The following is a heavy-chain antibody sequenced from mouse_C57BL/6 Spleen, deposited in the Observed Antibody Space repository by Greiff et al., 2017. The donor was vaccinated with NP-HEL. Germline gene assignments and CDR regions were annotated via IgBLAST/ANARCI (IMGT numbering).Heavy chain of an antibody. CDR3: ARHEGDY. Sequence: EVNVVESGGGLVQPGGSLKLSCAASGFTFSDYYMYWVRQTPEKRLEWVAYISNGGGSTYYPDTVKGRFTISRDNAKNTLYLQMSRLKSEDTAMYYCARHEGDYWGQGTSVTVSS. CDR2: ISNGGGST. V-gene: IGHV5-12*01. J-gene: IGHJ4*01. CDR1: GFTFSDYY.